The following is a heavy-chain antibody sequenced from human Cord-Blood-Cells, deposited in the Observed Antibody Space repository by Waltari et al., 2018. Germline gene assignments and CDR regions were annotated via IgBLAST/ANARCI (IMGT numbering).Heavy chain of an antibody. J-gene: IGHJ3*02. CDR2: ISWNSGSI. V-gene: IGHV3-9*01. CDR1: GFTFDDYA. D-gene: IGHD1-26*01. Sequence: EVQLVESGGGLVQPGRSLRLSCAASGFTFDDYAMHWVRQAPGKGLEWVSGISWNSGSIGYADSVKGRFTISRDNAKNSLYLQMNSLRAEDTALYYCAKDSSGSYSGDAFDIWGQGTMVTVSS. CDR3: AKDSSGSYSGDAFDI.